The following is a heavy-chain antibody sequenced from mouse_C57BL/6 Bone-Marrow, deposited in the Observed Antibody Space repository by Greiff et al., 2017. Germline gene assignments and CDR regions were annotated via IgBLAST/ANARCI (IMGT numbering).Heavy chain of an antibody. V-gene: IGHV1-15*01. J-gene: IGHJ4*01. D-gene: IGHD1-3*01. CDR1: GYSFTDYD. CDR2: IDPETGGT. Sequence: QVQLQQSGAELVRPGASVTLSCKASGYSFTDYDMHWVKQTPVHGLEWIGAIDPETGGTAYNQKFKGKARLTADKSSSTAYMELRSLTSEDSAVYYCTRGEYIGARDDWGQGTSVTVSA. CDR3: TRGEYIGARDD.